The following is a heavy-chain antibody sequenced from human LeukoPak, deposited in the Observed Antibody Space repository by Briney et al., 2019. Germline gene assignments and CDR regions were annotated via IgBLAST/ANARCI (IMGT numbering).Heavy chain of an antibody. D-gene: IGHD3-16*01. J-gene: IGHJ6*02. Sequence: GGSLRLSCAASGFTVSSNYMSWVRQAPGKGLEWVSVIYSGGSTYCADSVKGRFTISRDNSKNTLYLQMNSLRAEDTAVYYCARVETLLGDYGMDVWGQGTTVTVSS. CDR2: IYSGGST. CDR3: ARVETLLGDYGMDV. V-gene: IGHV3-53*01. CDR1: GFTVSSNY.